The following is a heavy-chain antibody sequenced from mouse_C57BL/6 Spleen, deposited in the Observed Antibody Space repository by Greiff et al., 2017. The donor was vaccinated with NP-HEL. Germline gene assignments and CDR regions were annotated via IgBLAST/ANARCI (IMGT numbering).Heavy chain of an antibody. CDR2: INPSSGYT. D-gene: IGHD1-1*01. V-gene: IGHV1-4*01. J-gene: IGHJ4*01. CDR3: ARFHYYGSDGAMDY. Sequence: VKLMESGAELARPGASVKMSCKASGYTFTSYTMHWVKQRPGQGLEWIGYINPSSGYTKYNQKFKDKATLTADKSSSTAYMQLSSLTSEDSAVYYCARFHYYGSDGAMDYWGQGTSVTVSS. CDR1: GYTFTSYT.